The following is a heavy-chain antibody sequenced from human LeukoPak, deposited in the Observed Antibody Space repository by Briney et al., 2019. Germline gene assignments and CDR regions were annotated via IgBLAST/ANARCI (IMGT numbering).Heavy chain of an antibody. CDR1: GGTFSSYA. D-gene: IGHD5-18*01. V-gene: IGHV1-69*05. J-gene: IGHJ6*02. Sequence: SVTVSCTASGGTFSSYAISWVRQAPGQGLEWMGGIIPIFGTANYAQKFQGRVTMTRDTSTSTAYMELSSLRSEDTAVYYCARFPNTAMVMGLEYYYYGMDVWGQGTTVTVSS. CDR2: IIPIFGTA. CDR3: ARFPNTAMVMGLEYYYYGMDV.